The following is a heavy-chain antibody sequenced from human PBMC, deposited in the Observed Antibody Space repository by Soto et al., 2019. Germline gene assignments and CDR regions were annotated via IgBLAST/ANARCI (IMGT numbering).Heavy chain of an antibody. V-gene: IGHV4-39*01. CDR1: GGSISSSSYY. D-gene: IGHD2-8*01. CDR2: IYYSGST. Sequence: PSETLSLTCTVSGGSISSSSYYWGWIRQPPGKGLEWIGSIYYSGSTYYNPSLKSRVTISVDTSKNQFSLKLSSVTAADTAVYYCARHYLWFLPDYWGQGTLVTVSS. CDR3: ARHYLWFLPDY. J-gene: IGHJ4*02.